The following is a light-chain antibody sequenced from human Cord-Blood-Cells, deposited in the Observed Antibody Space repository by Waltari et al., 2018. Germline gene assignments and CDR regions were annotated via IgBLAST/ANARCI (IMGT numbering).Light chain of an antibody. CDR1: QSVSSSY. V-gene: IGKV3-20*01. Sequence: EIVLTQSPGTLSLSPGERATLSCRASQSVSSSYLAWYQQKPGQAPRLLIHGASSRATGIPDRFSGSGSGTDSTLTISRLEPEDFAVYYCQQYGSSYTFGQGTKLEIK. CDR2: GAS. J-gene: IGKJ2*01. CDR3: QQYGSSYT.